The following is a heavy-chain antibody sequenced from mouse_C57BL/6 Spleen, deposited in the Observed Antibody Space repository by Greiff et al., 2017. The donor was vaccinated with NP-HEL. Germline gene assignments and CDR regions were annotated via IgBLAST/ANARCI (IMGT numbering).Heavy chain of an antibody. Sequence: VQLQQSGPELVKPGASVKISCKASGYSFTDYNMNWVKQSNGKSLEWIGVINPNYGTTSYNQTFKGKATLTVDQSSSTAYMQLNSLTSDDSAVYYCARSEDRLLLRSLDVWGTGTTVTVSS. CDR3: ARSEDRLLLRSLDV. J-gene: IGHJ1*03. V-gene: IGHV1-39*01. CDR2: INPNYGTT. CDR1: GYSFTDYN. D-gene: IGHD1-1*01.